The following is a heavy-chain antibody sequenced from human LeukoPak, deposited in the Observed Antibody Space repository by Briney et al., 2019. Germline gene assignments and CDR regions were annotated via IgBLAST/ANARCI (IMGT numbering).Heavy chain of an antibody. CDR2: ISSSSSYI. J-gene: IGHJ4*02. CDR3: ARAYIQRAPGTLYYFDY. Sequence: GGSLRLSCAASGFTFSSYSMNWVRQAPGKGLEWVSSISSSSSYIYYADSVKGRFTISRDNAKNSLYLQMNSLRAEDTAVYYCARAYIQRAPGTLYYFDYWGQGTLVTVSS. V-gene: IGHV3-21*04. D-gene: IGHD4-11*01. CDR1: GFTFSSYS.